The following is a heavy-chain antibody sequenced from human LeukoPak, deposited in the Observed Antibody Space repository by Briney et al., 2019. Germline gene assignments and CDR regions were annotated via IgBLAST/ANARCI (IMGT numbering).Heavy chain of an antibody. D-gene: IGHD3-9*01. CDR1: GFTFSSYS. J-gene: IGHJ3*02. V-gene: IGHV3-48*01. Sequence: QPGGSLRLSCAASGFTFSSYSMNWVRQAPGKGLEWVSYISSTGSVIYYADSVRGRFTISRDNAKNSLYLQMNSLRAEDTAVYYCAKVGDYDILTGYYLSGAFDIWGQGTMVTVSS. CDR3: AKVGDYDILTGYYLSGAFDI. CDR2: ISSTGSVI.